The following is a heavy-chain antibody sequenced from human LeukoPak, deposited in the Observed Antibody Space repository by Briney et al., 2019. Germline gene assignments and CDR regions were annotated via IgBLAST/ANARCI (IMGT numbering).Heavy chain of an antibody. CDR2: IYGGGST. J-gene: IGHJ4*02. CDR1: GFTVSTNH. D-gene: IGHD5-12*01. V-gene: IGHV3-66*01. Sequence: GGSLRLSCAVSGFTVSTNHITWVRQAPGKGLECVSVIYGGGSTYYADSVKGRFTISRDSSKNTVYLQMNSLRGEDTAVYYCAGAGGYSGYGSQGTLVTVSS. CDR3: AGAGGYSGY.